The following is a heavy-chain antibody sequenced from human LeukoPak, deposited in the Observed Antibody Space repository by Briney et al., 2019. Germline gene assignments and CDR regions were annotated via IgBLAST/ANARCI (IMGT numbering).Heavy chain of an antibody. CDR3: ARAVLAHNYFDY. CDR2: ISQSGDGT. J-gene: IGHJ4*02. V-gene: IGHV3-64*01. Sequence: GGSLRLSCAASGFTFKNYAMHWVRQAPGKGLEYVSAISQSGDGTYYANSAQDRFTISRDNSKNTLFLQMGSLTTEDVAVYYCARAVLAHNYFDYWGQGTLSPSPQ. D-gene: IGHD2/OR15-2a*01. CDR1: GFTFKNYA.